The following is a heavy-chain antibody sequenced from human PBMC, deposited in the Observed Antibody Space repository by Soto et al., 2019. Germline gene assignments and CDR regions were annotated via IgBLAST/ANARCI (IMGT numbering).Heavy chain of an antibody. D-gene: IGHD3-9*01. V-gene: IGHV4-59*01. CDR2: IYYSGST. CDR3: ARGSTHYDILTGYPLGYYYGMDV. J-gene: IGHJ6*02. CDR1: GGSISSFY. Sequence: PSETLSLTCTVSGGSISSFYWSWIRQPPGKGLEWIGYIYYSGSTNYNPSLKSRVTISVDTSKNQFYLKLSSVTAADTAVYYCARGSTHYDILTGYPLGYYYGMDVWGQGTTVTVSS.